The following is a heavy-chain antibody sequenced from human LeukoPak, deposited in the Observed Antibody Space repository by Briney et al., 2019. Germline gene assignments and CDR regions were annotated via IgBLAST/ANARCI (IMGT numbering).Heavy chain of an antibody. V-gene: IGHV3-30-3*01. J-gene: IGHJ4*02. Sequence: GGSLRLSCAASGFTFSSYAMYWVRRAPGKGLEWVAVISYDGSNKYSADSVKGRFTISRDNSRNTLYLQMNSLRAEDTGLYYCATQLTPGGTAMVSDYWGQGTLVTVSS. CDR2: ISYDGSNK. CDR1: GFTFSSYA. CDR3: ATQLTPGGTAMVSDY. D-gene: IGHD5-18*01.